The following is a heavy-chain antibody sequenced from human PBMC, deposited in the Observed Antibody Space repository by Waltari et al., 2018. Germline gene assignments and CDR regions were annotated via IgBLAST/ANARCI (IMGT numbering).Heavy chain of an antibody. CDR2: IYWDDDK. J-gene: IGHJ5*02. CDR3: AHRRGSGWPNNWFDP. Sequence: QITLKESGPTLLKPTQTLTLTFTFSGFSLHTSGVGVVLIRQPPGKALMWFALIYWDDDKRYSQSKTRKLTITKDTSKNQRVLIMTNMDPVDTATYYCAHRRGSGWPNNWFDPWGQGTRVTVSS. D-gene: IGHD6-25*01. CDR1: GFSLHTSGVG. V-gene: IGHV2-5*02.